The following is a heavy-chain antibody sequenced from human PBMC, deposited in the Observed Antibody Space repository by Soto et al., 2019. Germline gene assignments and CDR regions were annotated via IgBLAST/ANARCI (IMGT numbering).Heavy chain of an antibody. D-gene: IGHD6-25*01. CDR1: GYTFTSYD. V-gene: IGHV1-8*01. CDR2: MNPNSGNT. J-gene: IGHJ6*02. Sequence: QVQLVQSGAEVKKPGASVKVSCKASGYTFTSYDISWVRQATGQGLEWMGWMNPNSGNTGFAQKFQGRVSMTSNTAISTAYMELRSLRSEEPAVYYCATERAHYGVDVWGQGATVTVSS. CDR3: ATERAHYGVDV.